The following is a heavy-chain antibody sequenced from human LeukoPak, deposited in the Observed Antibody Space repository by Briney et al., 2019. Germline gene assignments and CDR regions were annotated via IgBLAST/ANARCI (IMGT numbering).Heavy chain of an antibody. CDR2: ISAYNGNT. CDR1: GYTFTSYG. V-gene: IGHV1-18*01. J-gene: IGHJ5*02. Sequence: ASVKVSCKASGYTFTSYGISWVRQAPGQWLEWMGWISAYNGNTNYAQKLQGRVTVTTDTSTSTAYMELRSLRSDDTAVYYCARLSGYDNWFDPWGQGTLVTVSS. CDR3: ARLSGYDNWFDP. D-gene: IGHD3-3*01.